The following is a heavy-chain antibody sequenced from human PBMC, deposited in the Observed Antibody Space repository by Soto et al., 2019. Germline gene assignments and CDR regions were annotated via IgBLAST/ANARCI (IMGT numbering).Heavy chain of an antibody. D-gene: IGHD6-6*01. Sequence: SETLSLTCAVYGGSFSGYYWSWIRQPPGKGLEWIGEINHSGSTNYNPSLKSRVTIPVDTSKNQFSLKLSSVTAADTAVYYCARGGIAARPKNYYYYGMDVWGQGTTVTVSS. CDR2: INHSGST. CDR1: GGSFSGYY. CDR3: ARGGIAARPKNYYYYGMDV. V-gene: IGHV4-34*01. J-gene: IGHJ6*02.